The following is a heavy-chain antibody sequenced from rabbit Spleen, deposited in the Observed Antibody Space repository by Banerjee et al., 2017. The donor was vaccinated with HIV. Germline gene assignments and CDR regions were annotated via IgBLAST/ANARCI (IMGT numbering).Heavy chain of an antibody. V-gene: IGHV1S40*01. CDR1: GVSLNDKDV. D-gene: IGHD4-1*01. CDR2: INIVTGKS. Sequence: QSLEESGGDLFQPGASLTLTCKASGVSLNDKDVMCWVRQAPGKGLEWIACINIVTGKSVYASWAKGRFIASRTSSTTVTLQMTSLTAADTATYFCARDLVAVIGWNFNLWGPGTLVTVS. J-gene: IGHJ4*01. CDR3: ARDLVAVIGWNFNL.